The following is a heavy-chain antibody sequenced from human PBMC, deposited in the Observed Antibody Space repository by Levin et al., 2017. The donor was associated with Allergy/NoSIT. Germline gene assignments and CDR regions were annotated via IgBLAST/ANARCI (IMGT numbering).Heavy chain of an antibody. V-gene: IGHV3-23*01. Sequence: PGESLKISCAASGFTFNNYDMNWVRQAPGKGLEWVSTVSGSGSSTSYADSVKGRFSISRDNSKYTLYLQMTSLRAVDTAVYYCAVDGYSSGWYQGYWGQGTLVTVSS. CDR1: GFTFNNYD. CDR3: AVDGYSSGWYQGY. D-gene: IGHD6-19*01. J-gene: IGHJ4*02. CDR2: VSGSGSST.